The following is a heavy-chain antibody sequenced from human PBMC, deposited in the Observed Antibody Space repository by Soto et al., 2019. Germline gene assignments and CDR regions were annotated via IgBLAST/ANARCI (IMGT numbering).Heavy chain of an antibody. CDR1: GFTFSSYA. Sequence: GGSLRLSCAASGFTFSSYAMHWVRQAPGKGLEWVAVISYDGRNKYYADSVKGRFTISRDNSKNTLYLQMNSLRAEDTAEYYCARVGVVVVDANYDAFDIWGQGTMVTVSS. D-gene: IGHD2-15*01. CDR2: ISYDGRNK. V-gene: IGHV3-30*04. CDR3: ARVGVVVVDANYDAFDI. J-gene: IGHJ3*02.